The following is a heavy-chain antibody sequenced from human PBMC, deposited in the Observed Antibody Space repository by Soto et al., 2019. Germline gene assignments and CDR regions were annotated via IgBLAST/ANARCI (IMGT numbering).Heavy chain of an antibody. Sequence: ASETLSLTCAVYGGSFSGYYWSWIRQPPGKGLEWIGEINHSGSTNYNPSLKSRVTISVDTSKNQFSLKLSSVTAADTAVYYCARDRGSDGMDVWGQGTTVTVSS. CDR1: GGSFSGYY. J-gene: IGHJ6*02. CDR3: ARDRGSDGMDV. D-gene: IGHD6-19*01. V-gene: IGHV4-34*01. CDR2: INHSGST.